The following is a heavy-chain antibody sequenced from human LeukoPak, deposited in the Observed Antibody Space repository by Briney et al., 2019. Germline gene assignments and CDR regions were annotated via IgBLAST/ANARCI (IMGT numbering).Heavy chain of an antibody. J-gene: IGHJ4*02. Sequence: GEPLKISCVTSGFTFSSYWMSWVRQAPGKGLEWVANIKQDGREKYHVDSVKARFTISRDTAKNSLYLQMNSLRAEDTAVYYCARAHYDTSGCLDYWGQGTLVTVSS. CDR1: GFTFSSYW. V-gene: IGHV3-7*01. CDR2: IKQDGREK. D-gene: IGHD3-22*01. CDR3: ARAHYDTSGCLDY.